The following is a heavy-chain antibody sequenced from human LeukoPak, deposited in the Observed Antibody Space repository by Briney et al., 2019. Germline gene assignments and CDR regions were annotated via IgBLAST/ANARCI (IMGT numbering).Heavy chain of an antibody. CDR3: AREVPIEAEIAVADVFDY. Sequence: ASVKVSCKASGYTFTSYYMHWVRQAPGQGLEWMGIINPSGGSTSYAQKFQGRVTMTRDTSTSTVYMELSSLRSEDTAVYYCAREVPIEAEIAVADVFDYWGQGTLVTVSS. CDR2: INPSGGST. CDR1: GYTFTSYY. V-gene: IGHV1-46*01. D-gene: IGHD6-19*01. J-gene: IGHJ4*02.